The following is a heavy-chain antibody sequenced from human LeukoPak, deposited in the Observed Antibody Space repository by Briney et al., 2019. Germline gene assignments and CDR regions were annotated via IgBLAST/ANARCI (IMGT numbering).Heavy chain of an antibody. D-gene: IGHD2-8*01. CDR3: ARVSQYCTNGVCYYNWFDP. CDR1: GYTFTGYY. Sequence: EASVTVSCKASGYTFTGYYMHWVRQAPGQGLEWMGWINPNSGGTNYAQKFQGRVTMTRDTSISTAYMELSRLRSDDTAVYYCARVSQYCTNGVCYYNWFDPWGQGTLVTVSS. J-gene: IGHJ5*02. V-gene: IGHV1-2*02. CDR2: INPNSGGT.